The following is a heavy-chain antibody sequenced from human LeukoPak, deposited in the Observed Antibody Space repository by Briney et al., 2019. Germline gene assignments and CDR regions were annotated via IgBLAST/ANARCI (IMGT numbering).Heavy chain of an antibody. V-gene: IGHV3-30*18. CDR3: AKVSVAGTVYYYYGMDV. D-gene: IGHD6-19*01. CDR2: ISYDGSNK. J-gene: IGHJ6*02. CDR1: GFTFISFA. Sequence: GGSLRLSCAASGFTFISFAVSWVRQAPGKGLEWVAVISYDGSNKYYADSVKGRFTISRDNSKNTLYLQMNSLRAEDTAVYYCAKVSVAGTVYYYYGMDVWGQGTTVTVSS.